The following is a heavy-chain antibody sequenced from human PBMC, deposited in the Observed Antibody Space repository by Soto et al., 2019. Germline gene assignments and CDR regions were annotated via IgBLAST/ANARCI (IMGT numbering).Heavy chain of an antibody. CDR1: GFTFSSYA. V-gene: IGHV3-23*01. J-gene: IGHJ5*02. CDR3: AKDWARGYVRGRFDP. D-gene: IGHD5-12*01. CDR2: ISGSGGST. Sequence: GGSLRLSCAASGFTFSSYAMSWVRQAPGKGLEWVSAISGSGGSTYYADSVKGRFTISRDNSKNTLYLQMNSLRAEDTAVYYCAKDWARGYVRGRFDPWGQGTLVTVSS.